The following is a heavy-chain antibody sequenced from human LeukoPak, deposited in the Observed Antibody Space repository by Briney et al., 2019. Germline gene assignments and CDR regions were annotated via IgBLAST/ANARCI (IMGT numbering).Heavy chain of an antibody. CDR1: GYTFTSYG. CDR2: ISAYNGNT. CDR3: ARDHTGITIVGGSWFDP. V-gene: IGHV1-18*04. J-gene: IGHJ5*02. D-gene: IGHD3-3*01. Sequence: ASVKVSCKASGYTFTSYGISWVRQAPGQGLEWMGWISAYNGNTNYAQKFQGRVTITAGKSTSTTYMELSSLRSEDTAVYYCARDHTGITIVGGSWFDPWGQGTLVTVSS.